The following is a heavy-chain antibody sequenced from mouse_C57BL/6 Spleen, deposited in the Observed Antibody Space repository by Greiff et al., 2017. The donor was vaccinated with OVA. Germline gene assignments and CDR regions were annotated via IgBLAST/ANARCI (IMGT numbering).Heavy chain of an antibody. D-gene: IGHD1-1*01. Sequence: EVQLVESGGGLVKPGGSLKLSCAASGFTFSSYAMSWVRQTPEKRLEWVATICDGGSYTYYPDNVKGRFTISRDNAKNNLYLQMSHLKSEDTAMYYCARAEVYYGSSQRYYCDYWGQGTTLTVSS. V-gene: IGHV5-4*01. CDR1: GFTFSSYA. CDR2: ICDGGSYT. J-gene: IGHJ2*01. CDR3: ARAEVYYGSSQRYYCDY.